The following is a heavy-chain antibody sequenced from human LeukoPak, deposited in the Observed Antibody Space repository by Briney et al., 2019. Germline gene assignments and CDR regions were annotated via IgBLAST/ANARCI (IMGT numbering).Heavy chain of an antibody. CDR3: ARDRVGYSYGFVDY. CDR2: ISSSSSYI. D-gene: IGHD5-18*01. V-gene: IGHV3-21*01. J-gene: IGHJ4*02. CDR1: GFTFSSYS. Sequence: GGSLRLSCAASGFTFSSYSMNWVRQAPGKGLEWVSSISSSSSYIYYADSVKGRFTISRHNAKNSLYLQMNSLRAEDTPVYYCARDRVGYSYGFVDYWGQGTLVTAPS.